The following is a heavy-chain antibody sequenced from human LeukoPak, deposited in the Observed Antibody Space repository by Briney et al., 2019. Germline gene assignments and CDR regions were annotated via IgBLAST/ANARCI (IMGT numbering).Heavy chain of an antibody. D-gene: IGHD1-26*01. J-gene: IGHJ4*02. CDR1: GFTFSSYA. V-gene: IGHV3-23*01. CDR3: ARTSGSYVYFDY. Sequence: GGSLRLSCAASGFTFSSYAVSWVRQAPGKGLEWVSAISGSGGSTYYADSVKGRFTISRDNAKNTLYLQMNSLRAEDTAVYYCARTSGSYVYFDYWGQGTLVTVSS. CDR2: ISGSGGST.